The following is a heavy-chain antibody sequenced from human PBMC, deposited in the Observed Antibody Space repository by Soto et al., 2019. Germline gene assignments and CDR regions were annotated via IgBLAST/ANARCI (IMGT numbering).Heavy chain of an antibody. CDR2: IWYDGSNK. CDR1: GFIFNEYG. V-gene: IGHV3-33*01. J-gene: IGHJ4*02. Sequence: QVQLVESGGGVVQPGRSLRLSCAASGFIFNEYGMHWVRQAPGKGLEWVAVIWYDGSNKYYADSVKGRFTFSRDNSKNTMSLQKNRLRVEYTAIYYCARWGCSGSNCNLNQRSFDLWGQGTLVTVSS. CDR3: ARWGCSGSNCNLNQRSFDL. D-gene: IGHD2-15*01.